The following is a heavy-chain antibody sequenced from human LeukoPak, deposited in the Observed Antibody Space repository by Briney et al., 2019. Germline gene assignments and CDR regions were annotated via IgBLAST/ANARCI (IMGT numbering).Heavy chain of an antibody. D-gene: IGHD3-16*01. J-gene: IGHJ4*02. CDR3: ARDGLRSLDY. Sequence: ASVNVPCKSSVCTFTSYGMSGVRQAPGQGLEGMGWISAYNGNTNYAQKLKGRVTMTTDTSTSTAYMELRSLRSDATAVYYCARDGLRSLDYWGQGTLVTVSS. CDR2: ISAYNGNT. V-gene: IGHV1-18*01. CDR1: VCTFTSYG.